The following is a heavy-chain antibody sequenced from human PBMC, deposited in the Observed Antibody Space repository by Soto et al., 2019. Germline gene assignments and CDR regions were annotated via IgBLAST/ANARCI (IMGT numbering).Heavy chain of an antibody. J-gene: IGHJ4*02. D-gene: IGHD3-22*01. CDR2: ISYDGSNK. V-gene: IGHV3-30-3*01. CDR3: VRSMIIVVRLIGLDY. Sequence: GGSLRLSCGASGFTFRSYAMHWVRQTPGKGLEWVAVISYDGSNKHYADSVKGRFSISRYNSKNMLYLQMDSLSTENTAVYYCVRSMIIVVRLIGLDYWGQGTLVIVSS. CDR1: GFTFRSYA.